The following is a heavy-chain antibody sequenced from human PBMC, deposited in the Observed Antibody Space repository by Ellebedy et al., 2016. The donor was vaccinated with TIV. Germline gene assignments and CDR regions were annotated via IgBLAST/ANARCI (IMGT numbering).Heavy chain of an antibody. D-gene: IGHD4-23*01. CDR1: GDSISSYY. Sequence: SETLSLTXTVSGDSISSYYWTWIRQPPGKGLEWIGSYYYVGKVNYNPSLKSRVTISVGVSKTQFSLELSSVTAADTAVYYCASWGDYGGNRHLDYWGQGTLVTVPS. V-gene: IGHV4-59*01. CDR2: YYYVGKV. J-gene: IGHJ4*02. CDR3: ASWGDYGGNRHLDY.